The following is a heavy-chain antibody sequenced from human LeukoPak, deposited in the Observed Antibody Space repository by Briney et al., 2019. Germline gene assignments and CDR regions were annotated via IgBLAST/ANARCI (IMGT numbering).Heavy chain of an antibody. J-gene: IGHJ5*02. V-gene: IGHV1-69*05. Sequence: GPSVTVSFTCSGATFTNSAISWVRQAPGQGLELLGGIIPLFGTAGYAQKFQGRVTITKDESTRTVQLELTSLTSDDTDVYYCARDVHGDYGSGWFDPWGQGTLVSVSS. D-gene: IGHD4-17*01. CDR3: ARDVHGDYGSGWFDP. CDR2: IIPLFGTA. CDR1: GATFTNSA.